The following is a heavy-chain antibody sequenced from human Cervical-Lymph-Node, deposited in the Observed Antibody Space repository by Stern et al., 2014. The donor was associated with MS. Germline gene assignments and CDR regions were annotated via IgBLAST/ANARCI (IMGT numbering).Heavy chain of an antibody. Sequence: QITLKESGPTLVKATHPLTLTCTFSGFALRNSGVSVAWIRQPPGKALEWLAVIYWDDEKRYSPSLKSRLSITKDASESQVVLTMTNMDPVDTATYYCTHSLHGDYYDAFDTWGQGTMVTVSS. CDR2: IYWDDEK. CDR1: GFALRNSGVS. J-gene: IGHJ3*02. D-gene: IGHD4-17*01. V-gene: IGHV2-5*02. CDR3: THSLHGDYYDAFDT.